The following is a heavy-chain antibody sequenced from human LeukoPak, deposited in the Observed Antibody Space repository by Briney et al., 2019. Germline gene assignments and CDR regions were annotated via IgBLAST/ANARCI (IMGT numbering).Heavy chain of an antibody. D-gene: IGHD6-25*01. CDR2: TSGDEDST. V-gene: IGHV3-23*01. CDR3: TMDLMTGFSSGWHFAY. CDR1: GLTFKNFA. Sequence: PGRSLRLSCAASGLTFKNFAMSWVRQAPGKGLEWLAVTSGDEDSTHYADSVRGHFVISTDNSKNTSFLHMNSLRAEDTAVYYCTMDLMTGFSSGWHFAYWGQGTLVTLSS. J-gene: IGHJ4*02.